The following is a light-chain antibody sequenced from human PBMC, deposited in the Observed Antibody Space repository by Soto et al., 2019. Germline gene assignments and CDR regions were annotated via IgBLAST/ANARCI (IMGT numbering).Light chain of an antibody. V-gene: IGKV3D-20*02. CDR2: GIS. J-gene: IGKJ2*01. Sequence: EIVLTQSPGALSLSPGERATISCRASQRISSTFLAWYQQKPGRAPRLLIYGISSRATGIPARFSGSGSGTDFTLTISSLEPEDFAVYYCQQRSNWPPMYTFGQGTKLEIK. CDR1: QRISSTF. CDR3: QQRSNWPPMYT.